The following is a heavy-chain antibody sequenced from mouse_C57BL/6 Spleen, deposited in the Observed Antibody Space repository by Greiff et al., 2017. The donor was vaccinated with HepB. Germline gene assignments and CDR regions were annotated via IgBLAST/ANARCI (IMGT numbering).Heavy chain of an antibody. D-gene: IGHD1-1*01. CDR3: ARSDYYGSSYDWYFDV. Sequence: QVHVKQSGAELARPGASVKLSCKASGYTFTSYGISWVKQRTGQGLEWIGEIYPRSGNTYYNEKFKGKATLTADKSSSTAYMELRSLTSEDSAVYFCARSDYYGSSYDWYFDVWGTGTTVTVSS. CDR1: GYTFTSYG. CDR2: IYPRSGNT. V-gene: IGHV1-81*01. J-gene: IGHJ1*03.